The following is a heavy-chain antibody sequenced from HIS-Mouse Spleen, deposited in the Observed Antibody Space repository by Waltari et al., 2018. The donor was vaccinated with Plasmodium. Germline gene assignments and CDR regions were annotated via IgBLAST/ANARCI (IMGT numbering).Heavy chain of an antibody. J-gene: IGHJ6*02. CDR2: IKQDGSGK. D-gene: IGHD6-13*01. Sequence: EVQLVESGGGLVQPGGSLRLSCAASGFTFSSYWMSWVRQAPGKGLEWVANIKQDGSGKYYVDSVKGRFTISRDNAKNSLYLQMNSLRAEDTAVYYCTRLGAAGRYYYYGMDVWGQGTTVTVSS. V-gene: IGHV3-7*01. CDR3: TRLGAAGRYYYYGMDV. CDR1: GFTFSSYW.